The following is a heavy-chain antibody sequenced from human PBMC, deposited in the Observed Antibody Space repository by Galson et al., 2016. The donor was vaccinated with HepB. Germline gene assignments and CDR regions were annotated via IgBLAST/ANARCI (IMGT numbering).Heavy chain of an antibody. D-gene: IGHD3-10*01. V-gene: IGHV3-30*04. Sequence: SLRLSCAASGFTFSSDAMHWVRQAPSKGLEWVAVISYDGSNKYFADSVKGRFTISRDNSENTLYLQMNSLRAGDTAVYYCARVGYNYGSGSYYNGDDWYFDLWGRGTLVIVSS. CDR1: GFTFSSDA. J-gene: IGHJ2*01. CDR3: ARVGYNYGSGSYYNGDDWYFDL. CDR2: ISYDGSNK.